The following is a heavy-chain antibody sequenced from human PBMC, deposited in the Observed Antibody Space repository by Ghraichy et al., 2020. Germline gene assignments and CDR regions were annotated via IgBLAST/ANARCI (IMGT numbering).Heavy chain of an antibody. CDR2: INHSGST. V-gene: IGHV4-34*01. Sequence: SETLSLTCAVYGGSFSGYYWSWIRQPPGKGLEWIGEINHSGSTNYNPSLKSRVTISVDTSKNQFSLKLSSVTAADTAVYYCARMARIPYYFDYWGQGTLVTVSS. CDR1: GGSFSGYY. J-gene: IGHJ4*02. D-gene: IGHD5-24*01. CDR3: ARMARIPYYFDY.